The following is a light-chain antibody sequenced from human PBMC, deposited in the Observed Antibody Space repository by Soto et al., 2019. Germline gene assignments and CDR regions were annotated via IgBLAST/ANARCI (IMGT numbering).Light chain of an antibody. CDR1: SGNIASNY. V-gene: IGLV6-57*04. Sequence: NFMLTQPHSVSESPGKTVTSSCTRSSGNIASNYVQWYQQRPGSAPTTVIYEDNQRPSGVPDRFSGSIDSSSNSASLTISGLKTEDEADYYCQSYDSSNVVFGGGTKLTVL. CDR3: QSYDSSNVV. J-gene: IGLJ2*01. CDR2: EDN.